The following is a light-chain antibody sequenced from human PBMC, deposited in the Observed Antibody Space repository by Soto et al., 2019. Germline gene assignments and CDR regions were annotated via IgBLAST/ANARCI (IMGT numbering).Light chain of an antibody. J-gene: IGLJ1*01. V-gene: IGLV2-14*03. Sequence: QSALTQPASVSGSPGQSITISCTGTSSDVGGYNYVSWYQQHPGRAPKLIIYDVTNRPSGISNRFSGSKSGNTASLTISGLQTEDEADYYCSSFTRKHIYFCGTGPKVTVL. CDR3: SSFTRKHIYF. CDR2: DVT. CDR1: SSDVGGYNY.